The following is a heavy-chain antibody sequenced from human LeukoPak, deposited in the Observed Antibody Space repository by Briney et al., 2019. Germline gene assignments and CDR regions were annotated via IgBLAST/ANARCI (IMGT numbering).Heavy chain of an antibody. CDR2: IYSGGST. V-gene: IGHV3-53*01. Sequence: GGSLRLSCAASGFIVSSNYMSWVRQAPGKGLEWVSVIYSGGSTYYADSVKGRFTISRDNSKNTLYLQMNSLRAEDTAVYYCAKGSIAVAGTMGYWGQGTLVTVSS. CDR1: GFIVSSNY. J-gene: IGHJ4*02. CDR3: AKGSIAVAGTMGY. D-gene: IGHD6-19*01.